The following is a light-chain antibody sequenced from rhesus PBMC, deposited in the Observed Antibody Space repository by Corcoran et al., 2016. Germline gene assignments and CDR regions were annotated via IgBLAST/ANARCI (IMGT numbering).Light chain of an antibody. CDR1: QGISSW. J-gene: IGKJ1*01. CDR2: KAS. V-gene: IGKV1-22*01. CDR3: QQYDSRPWT. Sequence: DIQMTQSPSSLSASVGDTVTITCRASQGISSWLAWYQQKPGKAPKLLIYKASSLQSGVPSRFSGSRSGTEFTLTISSLKSEDFATYYCQQYDSRPWTFGQGTKVDIK.